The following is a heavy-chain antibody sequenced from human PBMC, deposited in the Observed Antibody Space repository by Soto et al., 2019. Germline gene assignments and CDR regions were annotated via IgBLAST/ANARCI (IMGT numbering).Heavy chain of an antibody. D-gene: IGHD2-2*02. J-gene: IGHJ4*02. CDR3: AREGRGKKAGYTGLVSLGY. V-gene: IGHV1-69*06. Sequence: QVQLVQSGAEVKTPGSSLKVSCTVSGSRFSNYVISWVRQAPGHGLEWLGRIIPIFNTTQYAQKFQGRVTITADKRTNTASLELSSLGADDTAVYYCAREGRGKKAGYTGLVSLGYWGQGTLVTVSS. CDR1: GSRFSNYV. CDR2: IIPIFNTT.